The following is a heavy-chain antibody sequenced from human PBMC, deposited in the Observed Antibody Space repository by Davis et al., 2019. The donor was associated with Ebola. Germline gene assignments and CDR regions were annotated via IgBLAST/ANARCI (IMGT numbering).Heavy chain of an antibody. CDR3: ARGYPYSSSSEYAFDI. D-gene: IGHD6-6*01. V-gene: IGHV1-69*13. CDR2: IIPIFGTA. CDR1: GGTFSSYA. J-gene: IGHJ3*02. Sequence: AASVKVSCKASGGTFSSYASSWVRPAPRQGLGGMGGIIPIFGTANYAQKFQGRVTSTADESTSTAYMELSSLRSEDTAVYYCARGYPYSSSSEYAFDIWGQGTMVTVSS.